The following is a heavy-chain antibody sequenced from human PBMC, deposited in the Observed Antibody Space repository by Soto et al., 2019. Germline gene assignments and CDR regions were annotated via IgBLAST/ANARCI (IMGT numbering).Heavy chain of an antibody. CDR3: ARAGSGWYFDNWFDP. Sequence: GGSLRLSCAASGFTFSSYAMHWVRQAPGKGLEWVAVISYDGSNKYYADSVKGRFTISRDNSKNTLYLQMNSLRAEDTAVYYCARAGSGWYFDNWFDPWGQGTLVTVSS. V-gene: IGHV3-30-3*01. CDR1: GFTFSSYA. CDR2: ISYDGSNK. J-gene: IGHJ5*02. D-gene: IGHD6-19*01.